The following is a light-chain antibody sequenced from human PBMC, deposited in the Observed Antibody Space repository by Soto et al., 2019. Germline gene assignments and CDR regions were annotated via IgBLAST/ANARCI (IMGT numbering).Light chain of an antibody. CDR3: QQYGSSPLFT. V-gene: IGKV3-20*01. Sequence: EIVLTQSPGTMSLSPRERATLSCRAGQSVSSSYLAWYQQKPGQAPRLLIYGASSRATGIPDRFSGSGSGTDFTLTISRLEPEDFAVYYCQQYGSSPLFTFGHGTKVDIK. J-gene: IGKJ3*01. CDR1: QSVSSSY. CDR2: GAS.